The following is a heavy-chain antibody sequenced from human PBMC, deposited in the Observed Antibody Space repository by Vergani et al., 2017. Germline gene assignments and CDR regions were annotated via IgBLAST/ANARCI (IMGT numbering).Heavy chain of an antibody. CDR1: GGTFSSYA. D-gene: IGHD3-22*01. J-gene: IGHJ4*02. CDR3: AIPRQDYYDSFHPLRADFDY. V-gene: IGHV1-69*01. CDR2: IIPIFGTA. Sequence: QVQLVQSGAEVKKPGSSVKVSCKASGGTFSSYAISWVRQAPGQGLEWMGGIIPIFGTANYAQKFQGRVTITADESTSTAYMELSSLRSEDTAVYYCAIPRQDYYDSFHPLRADFDYWGQGTLVTVSS.